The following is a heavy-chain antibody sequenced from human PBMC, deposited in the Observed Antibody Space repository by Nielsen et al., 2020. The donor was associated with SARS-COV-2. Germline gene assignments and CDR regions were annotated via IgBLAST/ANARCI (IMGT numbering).Heavy chain of an antibody. CDR3: ARGGYGSGSYYQYFGYFDY. D-gene: IGHD3-10*01. CDR2: IYYSGSS. Sequence: SETLSLTCTVSGGSISSGGYYWRWIRQHPGKGLEWIGYIYYSGSSYYNPSLKSRVTISVCTSKNQFYLRLSTVTAADTAVYYCARGGYGSGSYYQYFGYFDYWGQGTLVTVSS. V-gene: IGHV4-31*03. J-gene: IGHJ4*02. CDR1: GGSISSGGYY.